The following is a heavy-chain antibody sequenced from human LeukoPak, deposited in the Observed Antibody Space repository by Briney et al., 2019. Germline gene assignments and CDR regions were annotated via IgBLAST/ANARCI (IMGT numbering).Heavy chain of an antibody. Sequence: GESLKISCKGSGYIFTSYWISWVRQMPGKGLEWMGRINPTNSYSNYNPSFQGHVTFSADKSIATAYLQWTTLTASDTAMYYCARGGWLDDYWGRGTLVTVSS. CDR3: ARGGWLDDY. D-gene: IGHD6-19*01. CDR2: INPTNSYS. CDR1: GYIFTSYW. V-gene: IGHV5-10-1*01. J-gene: IGHJ4*02.